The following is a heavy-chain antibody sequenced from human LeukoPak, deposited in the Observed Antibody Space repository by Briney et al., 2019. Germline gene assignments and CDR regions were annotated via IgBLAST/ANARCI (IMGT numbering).Heavy chain of an antibody. D-gene: IGHD2-2*01. CDR1: GFTFSSYG. CDR3: XXXXXSSXSCYFRFDP. J-gene: IGHJ5*02. Sequence: GGSLRLSCAASGFTFSSYGMHWARQAPGKGLEWVAVIWYDGSNKYYADSVKGRFTISRDNSKNTLYLQMNSLRAEDTAVYYCXXXXXSSXSCYFRFDPWGQGTLVTVSS. V-gene: IGHV3-33*01. CDR2: IWYDGSNK.